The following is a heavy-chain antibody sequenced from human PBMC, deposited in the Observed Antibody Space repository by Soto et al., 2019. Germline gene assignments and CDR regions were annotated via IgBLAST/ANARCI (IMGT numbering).Heavy chain of an antibody. CDR3: ARSVAGTRNWFDP. CDR1: GYSFTSYW. D-gene: IGHD6-19*01. J-gene: IGHJ5*02. CDR2: IDPSDSYT. V-gene: IGHV5-10-1*01. Sequence: GESLKISCKGSGYSFTSYWISWVRQMPGKGLEWMGRIDPSDSYTNYSPSFQGHVTISADKSTSTAYLQWSSLKASDTAMYYCARSVAGTRNWFDPWGQGTLVTVSS.